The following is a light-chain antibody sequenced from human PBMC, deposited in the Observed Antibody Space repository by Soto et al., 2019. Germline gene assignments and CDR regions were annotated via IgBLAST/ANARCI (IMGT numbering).Light chain of an antibody. V-gene: IGLV2-14*01. CDR1: SSDVGGYNY. Sequence: QSALTQPASVSGSPGQSITISCTGTSSDVGGYNYVSWYQQHPGKAPKLMIYDVSTRPSGVSNRFSGSKSGNKASLTISGLQAEDEADYYCNSYTISSTRVFGGGTKLTVL. J-gene: IGLJ3*02. CDR2: DVS. CDR3: NSYTISSTRV.